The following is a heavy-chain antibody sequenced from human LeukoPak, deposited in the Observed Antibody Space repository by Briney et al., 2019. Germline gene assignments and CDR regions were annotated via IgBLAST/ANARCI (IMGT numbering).Heavy chain of an antibody. D-gene: IGHD3-10*01. CDR2: INHSGST. Sequence: SETLSLACAVYGGSLSGYYWSWIRQPPGKGLEWIGEINHSGSTNYNPSLKSRVTISVDTSKNQFSLKLSSVTAADTAVYYCARGSDGSGSYDWGQGTTVTVSS. CDR3: ARGSDGSGSYD. V-gene: IGHV4-34*01. CDR1: GGSLSGYY. J-gene: IGHJ6*02.